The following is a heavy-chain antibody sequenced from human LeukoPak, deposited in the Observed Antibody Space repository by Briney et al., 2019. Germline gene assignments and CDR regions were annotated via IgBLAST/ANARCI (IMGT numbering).Heavy chain of an antibody. CDR2: INGDGSST. CDR3: SRGTTSGWPDYFDY. CDR1: GFTLSSYW. V-gene: IGHV3-74*03. Sequence: GGSLRLSCVASGFTLSSYWMHWVGQAPGKGLGGVSRINGDGSSTPYANSVKGRFTISRDNAKNKLYMHMDSRRSDDTGEYYVSRGTTSGWPDYFDYWGQGSVVTVSS. J-gene: IGHJ4*02. D-gene: IGHD6-19*01.